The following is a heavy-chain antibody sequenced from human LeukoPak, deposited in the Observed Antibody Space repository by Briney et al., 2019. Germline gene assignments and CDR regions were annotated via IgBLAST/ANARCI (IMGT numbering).Heavy chain of an antibody. CDR1: GYSISTSNW. D-gene: IGHD3-10*01. Sequence: SDTLSLTCAVSGYSISTSNWWAWIRQPPGKGLEWIGYIYYSGTTSYNPSLKSRVTMSVDTSKNQFSLKLSSVTAADTAVYYCARALAARGGYDYWGQGTLVTVSS. J-gene: IGHJ4*02. CDR3: ARALAARGGYDY. CDR2: IYYSGTT. V-gene: IGHV4-28*03.